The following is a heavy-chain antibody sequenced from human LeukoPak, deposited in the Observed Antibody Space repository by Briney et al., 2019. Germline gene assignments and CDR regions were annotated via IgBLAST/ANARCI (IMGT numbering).Heavy chain of an antibody. CDR1: GGSISSYY. Sequence: SETLSLTCTVSGGSISSYYWSWIRQPAGKGLEWIGRIYTSGSTNYNPSLKSRVTMSVDTSKNQFSLKLSSVTAADTAAYYCARSGSSWYSHYFDYWGQGTLVTVSS. CDR2: IYTSGST. J-gene: IGHJ4*02. D-gene: IGHD6-13*01. CDR3: ARSGSSWYSHYFDY. V-gene: IGHV4-4*07.